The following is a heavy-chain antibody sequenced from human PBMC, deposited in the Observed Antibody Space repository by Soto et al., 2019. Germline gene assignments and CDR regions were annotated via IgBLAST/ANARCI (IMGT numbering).Heavy chain of an antibody. CDR1: GISLSTSGVG. J-gene: IGHJ3*02. CDR2: VYWNDDA. V-gene: IGHV2-5*01. CDR3: ARGLASLPVFAFDI. Sequence: PTLVNPTQTLTLTCTLSGISLSTSGVGLGWIRQTPGKALEWLALVYWNDDAHYSPSLRSRLTITKDTSKNQAVLTMTNMDPVDTATYYCARGLASLPVFAFDIWGQGTVVTVS.